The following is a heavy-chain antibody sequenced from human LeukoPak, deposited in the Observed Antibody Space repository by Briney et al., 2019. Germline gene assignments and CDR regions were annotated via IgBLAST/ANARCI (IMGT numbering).Heavy chain of an antibody. J-gene: IGHJ3*02. V-gene: IGHV3-11*01. D-gene: IGHD1-14*01. CDR1: GFTFSDYY. CDR3: ARDLSPWESRNPDAFDI. Sequence: GGSLRLSCAASGFTFSDYYMSWIRQAPGKGLEWVSYISSSGSTIYYADSVKGRFTISRDNAKNSLYLQMNSLRAEDTAVYYCARDLSPWESRNPDAFDIWGQGTTVTVSS. CDR2: ISSSGSTI.